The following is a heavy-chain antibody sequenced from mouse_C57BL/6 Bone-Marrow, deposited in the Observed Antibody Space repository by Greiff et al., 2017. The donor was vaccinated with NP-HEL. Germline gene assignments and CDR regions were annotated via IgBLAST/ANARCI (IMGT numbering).Heavy chain of an antibody. D-gene: IGHD4-1*01. CDR1: GFTFSDYY. Sequence: EVKLQESGGGLVQPGGSLKLSCAASGFTFSDYYMYWVRQTPEKRLEWVAYISNGGGSTYYPDTVKGRFTISRDNAKNTLYLQMSRLKSEDTAMYYCARKELGQYYFDYWGQGTTLTVSS. CDR2: ISNGGGST. V-gene: IGHV5-12*01. J-gene: IGHJ2*01. CDR3: ARKELGQYYFDY.